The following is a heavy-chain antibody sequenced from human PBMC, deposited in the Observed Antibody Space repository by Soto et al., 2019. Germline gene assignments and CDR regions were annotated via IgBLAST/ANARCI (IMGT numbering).Heavy chain of an antibody. CDR2: ISSSSSYI. V-gene: IGHV3-21*01. CDR3: ARDGTRDIVVVPAARGDAFDI. J-gene: IGHJ3*02. Sequence: GGSLRLSCAASGFTFSSYSMNWVRQAPGKGLEWVSSISSSSSYIYYADSVKGRFTISRDNAKNSLYLQMNSLRAEDTAVYYCARDGTRDIVVVPAARGDAFDIWGQGTMVTVSS. CDR1: GFTFSSYS. D-gene: IGHD2-2*01.